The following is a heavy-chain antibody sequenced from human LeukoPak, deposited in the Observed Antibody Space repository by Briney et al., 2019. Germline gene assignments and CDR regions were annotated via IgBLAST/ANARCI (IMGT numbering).Heavy chain of an antibody. CDR2: IKQDGSEK. V-gene: IGHV3-7*01. Sequence: GGSLRLSCAASGFTFSSYWMSWVRQAPGKGLEWVANIKQDGSEKYYVDSVKGRFTISRDNAKNSLYLQMNSLRAEDTAVYYCARDLRRFGAVAGLYWGQGTLVTVSS. CDR1: GFTFSSYW. CDR3: ARDLRRFGAVAGLY. D-gene: IGHD6-19*01. J-gene: IGHJ4*02.